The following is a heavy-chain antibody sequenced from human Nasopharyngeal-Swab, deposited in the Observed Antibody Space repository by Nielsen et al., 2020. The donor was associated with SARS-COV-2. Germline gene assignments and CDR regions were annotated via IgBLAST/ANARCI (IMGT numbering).Heavy chain of an antibody. CDR2: INTNTGNP. D-gene: IGHD4-11*01. CDR1: GYTFTSYG. CDR3: ARDRLGGNYNSRYYYYGMDV. V-gene: IGHV7-4-1*02. Sequence: ASVKVSCKASGYTFTSYGISWVRQAPGQGLEWMGWINTNTGNPTYAQGFTGRFVFPLDTSVSTAYLQISSLKAEDTAVYYCARDRLGGNYNSRYYYYGMDVWGQGTTVTVSS. J-gene: IGHJ6*02.